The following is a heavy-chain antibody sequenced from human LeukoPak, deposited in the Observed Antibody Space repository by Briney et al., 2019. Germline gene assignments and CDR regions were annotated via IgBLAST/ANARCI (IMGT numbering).Heavy chain of an antibody. V-gene: IGHV1-2*02. CDR3: ARNTINWFDP. CDR1: GYTFTDYY. Sequence: VASVKVSCKASGYTFTDYYMHWVRQAPGQGLEWMGWINPNSGGTNYAQKSQGRVSMTRDTSISTAYMELSRLRSDDTAVYYCARNTINWFDPWGQGVLVTVSS. CDR2: INPNSGGT. J-gene: IGHJ5*02. D-gene: IGHD5-24*01.